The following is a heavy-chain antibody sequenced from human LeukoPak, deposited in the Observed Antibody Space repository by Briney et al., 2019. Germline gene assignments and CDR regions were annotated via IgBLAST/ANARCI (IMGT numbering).Heavy chain of an antibody. D-gene: IGHD3-3*01. J-gene: IGHJ6*03. CDR3: ARGATVSEILFYYYYYMDV. CDR1: GGSISSGSYY. V-gene: IGHV4-61*02. CDR2: IYTSGST. Sequence: SETLSLTCTVSGGSISSGSYYWSWIRQPAGKGLEWIGRIYTSGSTNYNPSLKSRVTISVDTSKNQFSLKLSSVTAADTAVYYCARGATVSEILFYYYYYMDVWGKGTTVTVSS.